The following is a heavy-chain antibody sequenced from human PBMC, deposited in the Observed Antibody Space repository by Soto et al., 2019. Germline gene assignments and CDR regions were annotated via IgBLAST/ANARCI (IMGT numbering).Heavy chain of an antibody. Sequence: SVKVSCKASGYTFTSYGISWVRQAPGQGLEWMGWISAYNGNTNYAQRLQGRVTMTTDTSTSTAYMELRSLRSDDTAVYYCARVKAAAGKGNYYYYGMDVWGQGTTVTVSS. CDR1: GYTFTSYG. CDR2: ISAYNGNT. D-gene: IGHD6-13*01. V-gene: IGHV1-18*04. J-gene: IGHJ6*02. CDR3: ARVKAAAGKGNYYYYGMDV.